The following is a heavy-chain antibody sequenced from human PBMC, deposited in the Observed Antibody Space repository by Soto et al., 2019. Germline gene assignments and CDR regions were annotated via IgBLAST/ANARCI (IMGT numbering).Heavy chain of an antibody. J-gene: IGHJ4*02. CDR3: TTWLTAHFDY. V-gene: IGHV3-23*01. D-gene: IGHD2-21*02. Sequence: GGSLRLSCAAPRFIFISYTLNWVRRAPGKGLEWVATSSDRRTGNTHYSDSVRGRFTLSRDYSRNILFLQMDSLRADDTALYYCTTWLTAHFDYWGRGTQVTVSS. CDR1: RFIFISYT. CDR2: SSDRRTGNT.